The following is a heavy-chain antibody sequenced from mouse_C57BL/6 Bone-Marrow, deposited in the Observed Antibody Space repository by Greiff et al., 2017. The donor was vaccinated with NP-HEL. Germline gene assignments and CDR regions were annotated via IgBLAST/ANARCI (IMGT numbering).Heavy chain of an antibody. V-gene: IGHV1-81*01. CDR2: IYPRSGNT. CDR1: GYTFTSYG. D-gene: IGHD1-1*01. CDR3: ARGGYYGSSPAWFAY. Sequence: QVQLQQSGAELARPGASVKLSCKASGYTFTSYGISWVKQRTGQGLEWIGEIYPRSGNTYYNEKFKGKATLTADKSSSTADMELRSLTSEDSAVYFCARGGYYGSSPAWFAYWGQGTLVTVSA. J-gene: IGHJ3*01.